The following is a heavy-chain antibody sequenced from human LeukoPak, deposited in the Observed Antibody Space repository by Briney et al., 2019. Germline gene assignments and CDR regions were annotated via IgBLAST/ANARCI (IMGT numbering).Heavy chain of an antibody. CDR3: VRSYYYDSSGYFFDY. CDR1: GFSLSTSGMC. Sequence: SGPTLVNPTQTLTLTCTFSGFSLSTSGMCASWIRQPPGKALEWLARVDWDDDKYYSTSLKTRLTISKDTSKSQVVLTMTNMDPVDTATYYCVRSYYYDSSGYFFDYWGQGTLVTVSS. V-gene: IGHV2-70*11. J-gene: IGHJ4*02. CDR2: VDWDDDK. D-gene: IGHD3-22*01.